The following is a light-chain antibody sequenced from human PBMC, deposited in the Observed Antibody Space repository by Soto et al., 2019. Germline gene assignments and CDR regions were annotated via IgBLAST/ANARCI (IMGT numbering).Light chain of an antibody. CDR2: DAS. V-gene: IGKV3-11*01. J-gene: IGKJ5*01. CDR3: QQRSKWPIT. CDR1: QSVSTY. Sequence: EIVLTQSPATLSLSPGGRAALSCRASQSVSTYLAWYQQRPGQAPRLFIYDASNRATGIPARFSGSGSGTDFTLTISSLEPEDFAVYYCQQRSKWPITFGQGTRLE.